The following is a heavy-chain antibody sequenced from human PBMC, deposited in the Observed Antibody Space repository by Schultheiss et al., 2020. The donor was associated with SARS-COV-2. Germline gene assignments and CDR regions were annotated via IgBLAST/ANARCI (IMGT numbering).Heavy chain of an antibody. V-gene: IGHV1-46*01. Sequence: ASVKVSCKTGGYPFTRYYIHWLRQAPGQGLEWMGTIDPDGSRASYTQQFQGRVTMTSDTSTTTVYMELRSLRNEDTALYFCARPAGHSNWPHWDNWGQGTRVTVSS. D-gene: IGHD1-1*01. CDR3: ARPAGHSNWPHWDN. CDR2: IDPDGSRA. CDR1: GYPFTRYY. J-gene: IGHJ4*02.